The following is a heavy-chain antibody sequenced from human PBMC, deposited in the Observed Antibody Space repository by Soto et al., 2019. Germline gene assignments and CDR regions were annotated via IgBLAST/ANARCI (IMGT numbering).Heavy chain of an antibody. D-gene: IGHD1-1*01. Sequence: HVQLVQSGAEVKKPGSSVKVSCKASGGTFSSYTISWVRQAPGQGLERMGRIIPILGIANYAQKFQGRVTITADKSTSTAYMELSSLRSEDTAVYYCAREPSNWFDPWGQGTLVTVSS. CDR2: IIPILGIA. J-gene: IGHJ5*02. V-gene: IGHV1-69*02. CDR1: GGTFSSYT. CDR3: AREPSNWFDP.